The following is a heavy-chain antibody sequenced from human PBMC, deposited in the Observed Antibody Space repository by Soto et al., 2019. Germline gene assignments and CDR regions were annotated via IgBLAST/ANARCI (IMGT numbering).Heavy chain of an antibody. D-gene: IGHD1-20*01. J-gene: IGHJ6*02. CDR3: AKDFSYNWNARNGMDV. CDR2: ISYDGSNK. CDR1: GFTFSSYG. V-gene: IGHV3-30*18. Sequence: GGSLSLSCAASGFTFSSYGMHWVRQAPGKGLEWVAVISYDGSNKYYADSVKGRFTISRDNSKNTLYLQMNSLRAEDTAVYYCAKDFSYNWNARNGMDVWGQGTTVTSP.